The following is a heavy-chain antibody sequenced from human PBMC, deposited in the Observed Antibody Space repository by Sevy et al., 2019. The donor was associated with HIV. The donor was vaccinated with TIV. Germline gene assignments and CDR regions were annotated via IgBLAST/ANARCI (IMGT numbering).Heavy chain of an antibody. CDR3: AGARYDGSGSFDAFDI. J-gene: IGHJ3*02. CDR1: GFTFITYA. Sequence: GESLKISCKPSGFTFITYAMNWVRQAPGKGLEWVSTIYGSGGTTYYADSVKGRLTISRDNSKNTLYLQMDSLRTEDTAIYYCAGARYDGSGSFDAFDIWGQGTMVTVSS. D-gene: IGHD3-22*01. V-gene: IGHV3-23*01. CDR2: IYGSGGTT.